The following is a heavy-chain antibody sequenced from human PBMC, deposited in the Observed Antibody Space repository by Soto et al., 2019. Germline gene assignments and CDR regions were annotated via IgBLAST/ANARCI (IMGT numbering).Heavy chain of an antibody. D-gene: IGHD4-4*01. J-gene: IGHJ6*02. CDR2: IIPIFGTA. CDR1: GGTFSSYA. Sequence: ASVKVSCKASGGTFSSYAISWVRQAPGQGLEWMGGIIPIFGTANYAQKFQGRVTITADESTSTAYMELSSLRSEDTAVYYCARDRAATVTTPYYYYGMDVWGQGTTVTVSS. V-gene: IGHV1-69*13. CDR3: ARDRAATVTTPYYYYGMDV.